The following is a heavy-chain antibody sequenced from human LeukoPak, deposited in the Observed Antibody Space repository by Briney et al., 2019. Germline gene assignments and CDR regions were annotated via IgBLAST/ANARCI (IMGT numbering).Heavy chain of an antibody. CDR1: GFTFSNYW. CDR2: IKYDGSAT. D-gene: IGHD3-3*01. V-gene: IGHV3-74*01. CDR3: VSGSLQSGYNFDY. Sequence: GGSLRLSCAASGFTFSNYWMHWLRQVPGKGLVWVSHIKYDGSATNYADSVKGRFTISRDNAKNTLYLQMNSLRAEDTAVYYCVSGSLQSGYNFDYWGQGALVTVSS. J-gene: IGHJ4*02.